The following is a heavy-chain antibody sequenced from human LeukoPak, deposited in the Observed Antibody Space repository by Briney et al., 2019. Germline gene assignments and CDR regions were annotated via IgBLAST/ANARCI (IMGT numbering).Heavy chain of an antibody. CDR1: GFTFSDAW. Sequence: GGSLRLSCAASGFTFSDAWLTWVRQAPGRRPEWVGRIRSESYGGASDFAAPAKGRFTISRDDSKNTVYLQMNSLKTEDTAVYCCTTEIRWEGGGGHWGQGIRVTVSS. D-gene: IGHD3-3*01. CDR2: IRSESYGGAS. J-gene: IGHJ4*02. CDR3: TTEIRWEGGGGH. V-gene: IGHV3-15*05.